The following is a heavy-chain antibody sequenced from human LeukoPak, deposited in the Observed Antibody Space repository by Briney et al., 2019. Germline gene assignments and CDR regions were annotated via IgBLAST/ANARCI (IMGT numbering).Heavy chain of an antibody. CDR3: ASLRGYIYGYEA. D-gene: IGHD5-18*01. V-gene: IGHV3-21*01. CDR2: ISSSSSSSYI. J-gene: IGHJ5*02. CDR1: GFTFSSYS. Sequence: GGSLRLSCAASGFTFSSYSMNWVRQAPGKGLEWVSSISSSSSSSYIYYADSVKGRFTISRDNAKNSLYLQMNSLRAEDTAVYYCASLRGYIYGYEAWGQGTLVTVSS.